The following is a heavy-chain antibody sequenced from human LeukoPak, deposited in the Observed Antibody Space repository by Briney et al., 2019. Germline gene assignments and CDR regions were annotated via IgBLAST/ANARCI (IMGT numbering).Heavy chain of an antibody. D-gene: IGHD3-10*01. CDR2: INWNGGST. J-gene: IGHJ4*02. V-gene: IGHV3-20*04. Sequence: GGSLRLSCAASGFSFDDYGMSWVRQAPGKGLERVTGINWNGGSTGYADSVKGRFTISRDNAKNSLYLQMNSLRVEDTAVYYCARGPPYGSRSDYFDYWGQGTLVTVSS. CDR1: GFSFDDYG. CDR3: ARGPPYGSRSDYFDY.